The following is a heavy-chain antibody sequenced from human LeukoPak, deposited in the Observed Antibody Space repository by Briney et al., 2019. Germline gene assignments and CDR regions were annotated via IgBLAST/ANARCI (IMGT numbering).Heavy chain of an antibody. D-gene: IGHD6-19*01. V-gene: IGHV3-23*01. J-gene: IGHJ6*02. CDR2: ISGSGGST. Sequence: GSPRLSCAASGFTFSNYAMTWVRQAPGRGLEWVSAISGSGGSTYYADSVKGRFTISRDNSKNTLYLHMNSLIAEDTAVYYCAKAPASSGSYVLDVWGQGTTVTVSS. CDR3: AKAPASSGSYVLDV. CDR1: GFTFSNYA.